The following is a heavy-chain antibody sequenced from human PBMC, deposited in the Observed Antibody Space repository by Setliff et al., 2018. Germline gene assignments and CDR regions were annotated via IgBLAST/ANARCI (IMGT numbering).Heavy chain of an antibody. CDR1: GGSLSNYY. V-gene: IGHV4-34*01. CDR3: RVWVTMIEVDS. D-gene: IGHD3-22*01. CDR2: INHSGIT. J-gene: IGHJ4*02. Sequence: SETLSLTCTVYGGSLSNYYWSWVRQPPGKGPEWIVEINHSGITNYNPSLKGRVTISVDTSKNQFSLKLTSVTAADTAVYYCRVWVTMIEVDSWAQGTLVTVSS.